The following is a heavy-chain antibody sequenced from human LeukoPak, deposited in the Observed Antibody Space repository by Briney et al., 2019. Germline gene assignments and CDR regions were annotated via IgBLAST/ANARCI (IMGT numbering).Heavy chain of an antibody. D-gene: IGHD2-15*01. J-gene: IGHJ6*04. Sequence: SETLSLTCAVYGGSFSGYYWSWIRQPPGQGLEWIGEINHSGSTTYNPSLKSRVTISVDTSKNQFSLQLSSVTAADTAVYYCARAPADCSGGSCYRYYYYGMDVWGKGTTVTVSS. CDR1: GGSFSGYY. CDR3: ARAPADCSGGSCYRYYYYGMDV. CDR2: INHSGST. V-gene: IGHV4-34*01.